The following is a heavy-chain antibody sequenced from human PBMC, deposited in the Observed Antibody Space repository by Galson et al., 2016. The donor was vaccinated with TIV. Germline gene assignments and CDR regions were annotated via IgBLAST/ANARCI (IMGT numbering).Heavy chain of an antibody. D-gene: IGHD5-12*01. CDR3: ARYSGKSYAMDV. CDR1: GFTFSIFA. J-gene: IGHJ6*02. V-gene: IGHV3-23*01. CDR2: ISGGGGST. Sequence: SLRLSCAASGFTFSIFAMTWVRQAPGMGLEWVSAISGGGGSTYYADSMKGRLTISRDIAKNSMYLDINTLRVEDTAVYYCARYSGKSYAMDVWGQGTTVTVSS.